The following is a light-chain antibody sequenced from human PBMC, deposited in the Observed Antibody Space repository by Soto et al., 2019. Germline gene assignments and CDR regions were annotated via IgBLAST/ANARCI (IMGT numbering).Light chain of an antibody. Sequence: EFVLTQSAVTLSLSPGDRATLSCRSSQTVRNNYLAWYHQKPGQAPRLLIYEASSRATGIPDRLSGGGSGTHLTLTISRLEPEDFAVYYCQQRRNWPPTFGKGTKVDIK. CDR2: EAS. CDR3: QQRRNWPPT. J-gene: IGKJ1*01. CDR1: QTVRNNY. V-gene: IGKV3D-20*02.